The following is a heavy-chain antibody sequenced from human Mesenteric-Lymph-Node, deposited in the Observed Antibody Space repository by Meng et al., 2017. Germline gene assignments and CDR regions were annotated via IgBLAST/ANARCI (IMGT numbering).Heavy chain of an antibody. V-gene: IGHV3-23*01. CDR1: GGSFSGYY. J-gene: IGHJ4*02. CDR3: AKEGLISYFDY. CDR2: ISGSGGST. D-gene: IGHD2-21*02. Sequence: ETLSLTCAVYGGSFSGYYWSWVRQAPGKGLEWVSAISGSGGSTYYADSVKGRFTISRDNSKNTLYLQMNSLRAEDTAVYYCAKEGLISYFDYWGQGTLVTVSS.